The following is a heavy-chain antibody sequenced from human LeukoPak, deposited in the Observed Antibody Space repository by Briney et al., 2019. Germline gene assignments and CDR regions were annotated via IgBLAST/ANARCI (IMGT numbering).Heavy chain of an antibody. CDR3: ARGGIANNWFDP. CDR2: INHSGST. D-gene: IGHD6-13*01. J-gene: IGHJ5*02. V-gene: IGHV4-34*01. CDR1: GGSFCGYY. Sequence: SETLSLTCAVYGGSFCGYYWSWIRQPPGKGLEWIGEINHSGSTNYNPSLKSRVTISVDTSKNQFSLKLSSVTAADTAVYYCARGGIANNWFDPWGQGTLVTVSS.